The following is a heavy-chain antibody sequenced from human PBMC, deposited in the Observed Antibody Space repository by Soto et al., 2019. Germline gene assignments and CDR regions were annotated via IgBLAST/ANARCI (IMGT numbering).Heavy chain of an antibody. D-gene: IGHD6-13*01. J-gene: IGHJ6*02. Sequence: QVQLLESGGGLVQPGRSLRLSCAASGFTFSSYGMHWVRQAPGKGLEWVAVIWYDGNNEYYADSVKGRFTISRDNSKNTLNMQMTSLRAEGTAVYYRAKDGGLAADGTGYFYGMDVWGQGPTVSVS. CDR1: GFTFSSYG. V-gene: IGHV3-33*06. CDR2: IWYDGNNE. CDR3: AKDGGLAADGTGYFYGMDV.